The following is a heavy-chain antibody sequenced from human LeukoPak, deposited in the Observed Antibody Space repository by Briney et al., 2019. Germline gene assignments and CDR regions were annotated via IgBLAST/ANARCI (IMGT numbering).Heavy chain of an antibody. CDR2: INHSGST. Sequence: SETLSLTCAVYGGSFSGYYWSWIRQPPGKGLEWIGEINHSGSTNYNPSLKSRVTISVDTSKNQFSLKLSSVTAADTAVYYCARGRQRVDPWGQGTLVTVSS. D-gene: IGHD6-25*01. J-gene: IGHJ5*02. CDR1: GGSFSGYY. V-gene: IGHV4-34*01. CDR3: ARGRQRVDP.